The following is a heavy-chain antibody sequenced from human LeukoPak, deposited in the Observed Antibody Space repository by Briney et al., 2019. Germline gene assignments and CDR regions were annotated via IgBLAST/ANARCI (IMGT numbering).Heavy chain of an antibody. CDR3: ARDSTMVRGVIGPFDY. J-gene: IGHJ4*02. CDR1: GFTFSSYG. V-gene: IGHV3-33*01. CDR2: IWYGGSNK. Sequence: GGSLRLSCAASGFTFSSYGMHWVRQAPGKGLEWVAVIWYGGSNKYYADSVKGRFTISRDNSKNTLYLQMNSLRAEDTVVYYCARDSTMVRGVIGPFDYWGQGTLVTVSS. D-gene: IGHD3-10*01.